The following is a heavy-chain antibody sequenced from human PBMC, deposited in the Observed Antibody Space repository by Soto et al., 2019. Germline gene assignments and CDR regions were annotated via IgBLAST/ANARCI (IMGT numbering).Heavy chain of an antibody. D-gene: IGHD3-10*01. Sequence: SETLSLTCTVSGGSISSGDYYWSWIRQPPGKGLEWIGSINHSGSTNYNPSLKSRVTISVDTSKNLFSLKLSSVTTADTAVYYCAREGYGSGSQLYYYYGMDVWGQGTTVTVSS. CDR2: INHSGST. J-gene: IGHJ6*02. CDR3: AREGYGSGSQLYYYYGMDV. V-gene: IGHV4-30-4*01. CDR1: GGSISSGDYY.